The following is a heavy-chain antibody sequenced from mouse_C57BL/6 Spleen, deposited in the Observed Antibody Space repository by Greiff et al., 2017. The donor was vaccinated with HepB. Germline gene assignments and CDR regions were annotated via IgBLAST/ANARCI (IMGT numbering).Heavy chain of an antibody. CDR1: GFTFSSYT. J-gene: IGHJ2*01. CDR3: ARQGLYFDY. V-gene: IGHV5-9*01. Sequence: EVQLVESGGGLVKPGGSLKLSCAASGFTFSSYTMSWVRQTPEKRLEWVATISGGGGNTYYPDSVKGRFTISRDNAKNTLYLQMSSLRSEDTALYYCARQGLYFDYWGQGTTLTVSS. CDR2: ISGGGGNT.